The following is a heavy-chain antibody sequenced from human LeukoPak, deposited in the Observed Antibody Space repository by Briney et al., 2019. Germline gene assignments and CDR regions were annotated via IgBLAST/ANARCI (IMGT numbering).Heavy chain of an antibody. Sequence: PSETLSLTCTVSGGSISSGDYYWSWIRQPPGKGLEWIGYIYYSGSTYYNPSLKSRVTISVDTSKNQFSLKLSSVTAADTAVYYCAREGYDRGAFDIWGQGTMVTVSS. D-gene: IGHD5-12*01. CDR3: AREGYDRGAFDI. CDR2: IYYSGST. V-gene: IGHV4-30-4*01. CDR1: GGSISSGDYY. J-gene: IGHJ3*02.